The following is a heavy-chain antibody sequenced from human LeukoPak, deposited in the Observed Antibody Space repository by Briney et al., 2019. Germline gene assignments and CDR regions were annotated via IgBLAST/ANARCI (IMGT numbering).Heavy chain of an antibody. D-gene: IGHD5-24*01. CDR3: ARDLTPRDGYNFSVPGNL. CDR1: GYTFTSYY. V-gene: IGHV1-46*01. CDR2: INPSGGST. Sequence: ASVKVSCKASGYTFTSYYMHWVRQAPGQGLEWMGIINPSGGSTSYAQKSQGRVTMTRDTSTSTVYMKLSSLRSEDTAVYYCARDLTPRDGYNFSVPGNLWGQGTLVTVSS. J-gene: IGHJ4*02.